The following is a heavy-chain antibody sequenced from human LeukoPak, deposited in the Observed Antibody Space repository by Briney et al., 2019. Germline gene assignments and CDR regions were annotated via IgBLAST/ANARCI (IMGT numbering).Heavy chain of an antibody. CDR1: GFTFSSYA. J-gene: IGHJ4*02. Sequence: GGSLRLSCAASGFTFSSYAMSWVRQAPGKGLEWVSAISGSGGSTYYADSVKGRFTISRDNSKNTLYLQMNSLRAEDTAVYYCAKPARTRNYYDSSGYFDYWGQGTLVTVTS. CDR3: AKPARTRNYYDSSGYFDY. D-gene: IGHD3-22*01. V-gene: IGHV3-23*01. CDR2: ISGSGGST.